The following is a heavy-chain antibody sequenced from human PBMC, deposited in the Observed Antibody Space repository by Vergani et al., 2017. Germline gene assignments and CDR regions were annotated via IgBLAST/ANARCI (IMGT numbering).Heavy chain of an antibody. J-gene: IGHJ4*02. CDR1: GGSISSYY. Sequence: QVQLQESGPGLVKPSETLSLICTVSGGSISSYYWSWIRQPPGKGLEWIGYIYYSGSTNYNPSLKSRVTISVDTSKNQFSLKLSSVTAADTAVYYCARSYSSSSHIDYWGQGTLVTVSS. D-gene: IGHD6-13*01. CDR2: IYYSGST. V-gene: IGHV4-59*01. CDR3: ARSYSSSSHIDY.